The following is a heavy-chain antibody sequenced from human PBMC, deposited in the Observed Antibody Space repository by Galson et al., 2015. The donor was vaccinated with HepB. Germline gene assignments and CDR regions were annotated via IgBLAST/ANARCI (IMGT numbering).Heavy chain of an antibody. V-gene: IGHV1-3*01. Sequence: SVKVSCKASGYTFNSYAIHWVRQAPGQRLEWMGWINAGNGDTKYSQKFQDRVTITRDTSATTAYMELSSLGSEDTAVYYCARDYPSWTGSIGYWGQGTLVTVSS. CDR3: ARDYPSWTGSIGY. CDR2: INAGNGDT. CDR1: GYTFNSYA. D-gene: IGHD3/OR15-3a*01. J-gene: IGHJ4*02.